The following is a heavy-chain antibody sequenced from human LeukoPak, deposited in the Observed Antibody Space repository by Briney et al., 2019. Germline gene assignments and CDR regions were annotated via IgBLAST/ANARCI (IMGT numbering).Heavy chain of an antibody. J-gene: IGHJ5*02. CDR1: GFTVSSNY. CDR3: AREAYYYGSGSNWFDP. D-gene: IGHD3-10*01. CDR2: IYSGGST. Sequence: GGSLRLSCAASGFTVSSNYMSWVRQAPGKGLEWVSVIYSGGSTYYADSVKGRFTISRDNSKNTLYLQMNSLRAADTAVYYCAREAYYYGSGSNWFDPWGQGTLVTVSS. V-gene: IGHV3-66*01.